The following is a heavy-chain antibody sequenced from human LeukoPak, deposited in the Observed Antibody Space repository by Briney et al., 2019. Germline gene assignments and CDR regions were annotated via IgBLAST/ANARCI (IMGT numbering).Heavy chain of an antibody. CDR3: AREDPHAANNFDY. CDR2: IYYSGST. J-gene: IGHJ4*02. CDR1: GGSISSYY. D-gene: IGHD2-15*01. V-gene: IGHV4-59*01. Sequence: PSETLSLTCTVSGGSISSYYWSWIRQPPGKGLEWIGYIYYSGSTNYNPSLKSRVTISVDTSKNQFSLKLSSVTAADTAVYYCAREDPHAANNFDYWGQGTLVTVSS.